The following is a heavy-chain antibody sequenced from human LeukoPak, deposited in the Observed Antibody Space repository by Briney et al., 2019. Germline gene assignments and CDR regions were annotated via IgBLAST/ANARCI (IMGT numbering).Heavy chain of an antibody. CDR3: ARSNRGLLYYYDSSGYQPLDY. J-gene: IGHJ4*02. Sequence: GASVKVSCKASGYTFTSYGISWVRQAPGQGLEWMGWISVYNGHTNYPQKLQGRVTMTTDTSTSTAYMELRSLRSDDTAVYYCARSNRGLLYYYDSSGYQPLDYWGQGTLVTVSS. D-gene: IGHD3-22*01. CDR1: GYTFTSYG. V-gene: IGHV1-18*01. CDR2: ISVYNGHT.